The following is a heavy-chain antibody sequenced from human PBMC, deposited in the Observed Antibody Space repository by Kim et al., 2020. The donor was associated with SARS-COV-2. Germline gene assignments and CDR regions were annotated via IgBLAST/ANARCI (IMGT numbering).Heavy chain of an antibody. CDR2: ISSSSRYT. D-gene: IGHD1-1*01. CDR1: GFTFSPYN. V-gene: IGHV3-21*01. CDR3: ARDREHGDGTFDI. Sequence: GGSLRLSCAASGFTFSPYNMNWVRQAPGKRLEWVSSISSSSRYTYYADSVKGRFTISRDNAKNSLYLQMHSLRAEDTAVYYCARDREHGDGTFDIWGQGT. J-gene: IGHJ3*02.